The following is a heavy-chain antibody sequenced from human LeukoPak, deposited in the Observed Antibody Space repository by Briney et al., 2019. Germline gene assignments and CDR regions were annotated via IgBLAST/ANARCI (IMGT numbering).Heavy chain of an antibody. CDR1: GGTFSSYA. CDR2: IIPILGIA. D-gene: IGHD1-26*01. V-gene: IGHV1-69*04. J-gene: IGHJ4*02. Sequence: SVKVSCKASGGTFSSYAISWVRQAPGQGLEWMGRIIPILGIANYAQKFQGRVTITADKSTSTAYMELSSLRSEDTAVYYCARDRGSGSYSYWGQGTLVTVSS. CDR3: ARDRGSGSYSY.